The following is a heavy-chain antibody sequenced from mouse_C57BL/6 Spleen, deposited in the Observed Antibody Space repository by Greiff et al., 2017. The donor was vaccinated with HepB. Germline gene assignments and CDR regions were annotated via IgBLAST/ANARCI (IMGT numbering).Heavy chain of an antibody. CDR3: ARRYGYDEGAWFAY. J-gene: IGHJ3*01. D-gene: IGHD2-2*01. CDR1: GFSLTSYG. V-gene: IGHV2-2*01. CDR2: IWSGGST. Sequence: VQLKESGPGLVQPSQSLSITCTVSGFSLTSYGVHWVRQSPGKGLEWLGVIWSGGSTDYNAAFISRLSISKDNSKSQVFFKMNSLQADDTAIYYCARRYGYDEGAWFAYWGQGTLVTVSA.